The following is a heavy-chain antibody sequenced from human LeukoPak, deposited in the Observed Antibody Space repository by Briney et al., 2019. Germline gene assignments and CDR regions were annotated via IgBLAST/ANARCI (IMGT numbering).Heavy chain of an antibody. CDR1: GFTFSSYW. CDR3: ARDKRDWAPFDP. Sequence: GGSLRLSCAASGFTFSSYWMHWVRQAPGKGLEWVSYISSSSTTIYYADSVKGRFTISRDNAKNSLYLQMNSLRAEDTAVYYCARDKRDWAPFDPWGQGTLDTVSS. CDR2: ISSSSTTI. V-gene: IGHV3-48*01. D-gene: IGHD3-9*01. J-gene: IGHJ5*02.